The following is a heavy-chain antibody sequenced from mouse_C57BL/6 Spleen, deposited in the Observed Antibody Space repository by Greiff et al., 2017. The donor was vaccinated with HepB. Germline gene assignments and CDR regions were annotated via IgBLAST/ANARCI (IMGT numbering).Heavy chain of an antibody. CDR3: ARRSWEGGNAMDY. CDR2: INPGSGGT. D-gene: IGHD4-1*01. J-gene: IGHJ4*01. V-gene: IGHV1-54*01. Sequence: VHLVESGAELVRPGTSVKVSCKASGYAFTNYFIEWVKQRPGQGLEWIGVINPGSGGTNYNETFKGKATLTADKSSSTAYMQLSSLTSEDSAVYVGARRSWEGGNAMDYWGQGTSVTVSS. CDR1: GYAFTNYF.